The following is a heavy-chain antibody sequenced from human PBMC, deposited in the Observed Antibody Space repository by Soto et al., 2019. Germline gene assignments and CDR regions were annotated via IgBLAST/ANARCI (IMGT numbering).Heavy chain of an antibody. CDR1: GGTFSSYA. CDR3: ARDRYPQGGFGELLFPLDS. J-gene: IGHJ4*02. CDR2: IIPIFGTA. V-gene: IGHV1-69*01. D-gene: IGHD3-10*01. Sequence: SVKVSFKASGGTFSSYAISWVRQAPGQGLVWMGGIIPIFGTANYAQKFQGRVTITADESTSTAYMELSSLRSEDTAVYYCARDRYPQGGFGELLFPLDSGGRGTLVTVPS.